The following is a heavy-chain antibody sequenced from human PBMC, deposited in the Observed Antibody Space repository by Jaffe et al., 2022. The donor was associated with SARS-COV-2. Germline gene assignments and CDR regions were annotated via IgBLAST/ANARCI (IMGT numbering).Heavy chain of an antibody. CDR2: ISTDGTTI. CDR1: GFIFNTYG. J-gene: IGHJ6*03. CDR3: VRVRIYYYSYMDV. D-gene: IGHD2-15*01. Sequence: DVQLVESGGRLVQPGGSLRLSCAASGFIFNTYGMNWVRQAPGKGLEWVSYISTDGTTIYYADSVKGRFAISRDKAKDSLFLQMNSLRAEDTAVYYCVRVRIYYYSYMDVWGKGTTVTVSS. V-gene: IGHV3-48*01.